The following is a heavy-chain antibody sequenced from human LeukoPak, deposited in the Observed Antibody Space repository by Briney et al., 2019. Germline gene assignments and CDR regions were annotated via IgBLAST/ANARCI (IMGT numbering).Heavy chain of an antibody. CDR3: ARGVLVLIGDASPGWFDP. CDR2: IIPISGKT. D-gene: IGHD2/OR15-2a*01. V-gene: IGHV1-69*13. J-gene: IGHJ5*02. CDR1: GGTFSNNA. Sequence: SVKVSCKASGGTFSNNAINWVRQAPGHGLEWMGGIIPISGKTNYAQKFQGRVSITADESTSTVYMELSSLKSEDTAVYYCARGVLVLIGDASPGWFDPWGQGTPVTVPS.